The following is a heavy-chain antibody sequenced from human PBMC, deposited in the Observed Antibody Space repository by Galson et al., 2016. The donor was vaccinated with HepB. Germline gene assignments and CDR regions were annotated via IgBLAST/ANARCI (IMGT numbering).Heavy chain of an antibody. Sequence: SLRLSCAASGFTINEYGMHWVRQAPGKGLEWVSGISWNADNIDYADSVKGRFTISRDNAENSLYLQMNSLRPEDTAVYYCARDQATVTTNRWFDPWGQGTLVTVSS. V-gene: IGHV3-9*01. CDR2: ISWNADNI. CDR1: GFTINEYG. J-gene: IGHJ5*02. D-gene: IGHD4-17*01. CDR3: ARDQATVTTNRWFDP.